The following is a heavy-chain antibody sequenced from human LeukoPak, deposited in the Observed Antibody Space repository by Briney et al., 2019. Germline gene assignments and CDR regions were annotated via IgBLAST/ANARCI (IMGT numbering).Heavy chain of an antibody. CDR3: ARTAMVRGVIAEYYFDY. D-gene: IGHD3-10*01. Sequence: GESLKISCQGSGYIFTSYWIGWVRQVPGKGLGWMGIIYPGDSDTRYSPSFQGQVTISADKSISTAYLQWSILKASDTAMYYCARTAMVRGVIAEYYFDYWGQGTLVTVSS. CDR2: IYPGDSDT. V-gene: IGHV5-51*01. CDR1: GYIFTSYW. J-gene: IGHJ4*02.